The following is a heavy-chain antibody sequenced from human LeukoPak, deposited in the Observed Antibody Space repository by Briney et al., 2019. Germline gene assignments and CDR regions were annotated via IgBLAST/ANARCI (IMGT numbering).Heavy chain of an antibody. D-gene: IGHD2-2*01. V-gene: IGHV4-34*01. CDR1: GGSFSGYY. CDR3: ARVPLGYCSSTSCRPYNWFDP. Sequence: PSETLSLTCAVYGGSFSGYYWSWIRQPPGKGLEWIGEINHSGSTNYNPSLKSRVTILVDTSKNQFSLKLSSVTAADTAVYYCARVPLGYCSSTSCRPYNWFDPWGQGTLVTVSS. CDR2: INHSGST. J-gene: IGHJ5*02.